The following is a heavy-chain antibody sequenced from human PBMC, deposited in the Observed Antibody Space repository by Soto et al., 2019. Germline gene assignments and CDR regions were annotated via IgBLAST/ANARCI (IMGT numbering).Heavy chain of an antibody. CDR1: GFIIDDYA. V-gene: IGHV3-9*01. Sequence: EVQLVESGGGLVQPGGSLRLSCAASGFIIDDYAMHWVRQAPGKGLEWVSAISWDSDDIAYAGSVKGRSTISRDNAKNSLYLQMNSLSAEDTALYYCAKMAFYGMDVWGQGPRVTVSS. J-gene: IGHJ6*02. CDR3: AKMAFYGMDV. CDR2: ISWDSDDI.